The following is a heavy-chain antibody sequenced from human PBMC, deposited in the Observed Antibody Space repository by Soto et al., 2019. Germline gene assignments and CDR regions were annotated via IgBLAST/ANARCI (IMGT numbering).Heavy chain of an antibody. D-gene: IGHD2-21*01. CDR2: MNPNSGNT. CDR1: GYTSASYD. V-gene: IGHV1-8*01. Sequence: QVQLEQSGAEVKTPGASVKVSCKASGYTSASYDINWVRQAPGQGLEWMAWMNPNSGNTNYAQKFQGRLTMTRDTALSIAHMELSGLRNEDTAVYYCARSDGYNFNWLESWGQGTLVIVSA. J-gene: IGHJ5*01. CDR3: ARSDGYNFNWLES.